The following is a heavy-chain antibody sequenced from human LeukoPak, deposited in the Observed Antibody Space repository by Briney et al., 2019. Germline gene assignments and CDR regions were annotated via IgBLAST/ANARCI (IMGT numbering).Heavy chain of an antibody. Sequence: ASVKVSCKASGYTFTSYDINWVRQATGQGLEWMGWMNPNSGNTGYTQKFQGRVTMTRNTSISTAYMELSSLRSEDTAVYYCARGTAAAGSYFDYWGQGTLVTVSS. CDR2: MNPNSGNT. V-gene: IGHV1-8*01. CDR1: GYTFTSYD. D-gene: IGHD6-13*01. J-gene: IGHJ4*02. CDR3: ARGTAAAGSYFDY.